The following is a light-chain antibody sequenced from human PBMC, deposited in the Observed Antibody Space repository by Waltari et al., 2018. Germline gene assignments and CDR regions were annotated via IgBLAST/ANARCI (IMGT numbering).Light chain of an antibody. J-gene: IGLJ2*01. Sequence: PHQYLLRYKADAYNQQCSGVPSRFSRSKDSSANAGILLISGLQSEDEADYYCMIWHNNAHVAFGGGTKLTVL. CDR3: MIWHNNAHVA. CDR2: YKADAYN. V-gene: IGLV5-45*01.